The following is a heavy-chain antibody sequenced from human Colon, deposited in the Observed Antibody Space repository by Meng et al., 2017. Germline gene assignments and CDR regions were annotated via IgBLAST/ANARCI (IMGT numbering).Heavy chain of an antibody. J-gene: IGHJ4*01. CDR2: ISSSGGSV. CDR3: ATSCLAVAGTSQFDY. D-gene: IGHD6-19*01. V-gene: IGHV3-11*01. CDR1: GFTFREYY. Sequence: GGSLRLSCAASGFTFREYYMSWIRQAPGKGLEWVAYISSSGGSVYYADSVKGRFTISRDNAEKSLHLHMDSLRAEDTAVYFCATSCLAVAGTSQFDYWGQGTLVTVSS.